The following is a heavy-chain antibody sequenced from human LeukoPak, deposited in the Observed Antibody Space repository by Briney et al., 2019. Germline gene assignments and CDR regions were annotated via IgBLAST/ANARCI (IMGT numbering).Heavy chain of an antibody. CDR3: ARWFGYSSGYFDY. CDR2: ISSSSSYI. J-gene: IGHJ4*02. Sequence: GGSLRLSCAASGFTFSSYSMNWVRQAPGKGLEWVSSISSSSSYIYYADSVKGRFTISRDNAKNSLYLQMNSLRAEDTAVYYCARWFGYSSGYFDYWGQGTLVTVSS. D-gene: IGHD5-18*01. V-gene: IGHV3-21*01. CDR1: GFTFSSYS.